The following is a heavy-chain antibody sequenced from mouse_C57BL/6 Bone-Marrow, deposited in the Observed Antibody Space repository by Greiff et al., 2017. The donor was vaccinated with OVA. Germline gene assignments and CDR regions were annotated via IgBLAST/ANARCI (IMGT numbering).Heavy chain of an antibody. V-gene: IGHV5-4*03. D-gene: IGHD3-3*01. Sequence: EVNLVESGGGLVKPGGSLKLSCAASGFTFSSYAMSWVRQTPEKRLEWVATISDGGSYTYYPDNVKGRFTISRDNAKNNLYLQMSHLKSEDTAMYYCARGTGGPYFDYWGQGTTLTVSS. CDR1: GFTFSSYA. J-gene: IGHJ2*01. CDR2: ISDGGSYT. CDR3: ARGTGGPYFDY.